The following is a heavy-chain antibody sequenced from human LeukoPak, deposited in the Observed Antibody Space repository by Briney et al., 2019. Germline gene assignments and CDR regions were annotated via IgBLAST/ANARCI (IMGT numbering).Heavy chain of an antibody. CDR2: IIPIFGTA. J-gene: IGHJ5*02. V-gene: IGHV1-69*05. CDR3: ARGRASAAQFDP. D-gene: IGHD6-19*01. CDR1: GGTFSSYA. Sequence: ASVKVSCKASGGTFSSYAISWVRQAPGQGLEWMGGIIPIFGTANYAQKFQGRVTITTDESTSTAYMELSSLRSEDTAVYYCARGRASAAQFDPWGQGILVTVSS.